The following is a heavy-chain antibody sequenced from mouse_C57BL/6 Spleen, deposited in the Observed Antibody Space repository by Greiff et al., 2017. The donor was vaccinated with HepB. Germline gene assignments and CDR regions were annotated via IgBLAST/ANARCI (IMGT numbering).Heavy chain of an antibody. CDR3: ARKGREKTDSSGSPYAMDY. D-gene: IGHD3-2*02. CDR2: ISGGGGNT. CDR1: GFTFSSYT. J-gene: IGHJ4*01. Sequence: EVMLVESGGGLVKPGGSLKLSCAASGFTFSSYTMSWVRQTPEKRLEWVATISGGGGNTYYPDSVKGRFTISRDNAKNTLCLKMSSLRSEDTALYYCARKGREKTDSSGSPYAMDYWGQGTSVTVSS. V-gene: IGHV5-9*01.